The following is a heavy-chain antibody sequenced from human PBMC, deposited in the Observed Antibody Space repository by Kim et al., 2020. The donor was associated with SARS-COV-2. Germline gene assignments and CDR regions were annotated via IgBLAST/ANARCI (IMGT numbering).Heavy chain of an antibody. CDR3: TSVPATNSAFWDAFG. Sequence: GGSLRLSCAASGFTFSGSAIHWVRQASGKGLAWVGRIRSKANSYATAYAATVRGRISIARDESKNTAYLQMNNPKDADTSVYYCTSVPATNSAFWDAFG. CDR1: GFTFSGSA. J-gene: IGHJ3*02. D-gene: IGHD1-1*01. CDR2: IRSKANSYAT. V-gene: IGHV3-73*01.